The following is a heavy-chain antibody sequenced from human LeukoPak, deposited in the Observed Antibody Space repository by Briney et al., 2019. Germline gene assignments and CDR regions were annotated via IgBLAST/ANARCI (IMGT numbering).Heavy chain of an antibody. J-gene: IGHJ5*02. CDR1: GGSFSGYY. CDR2: INHSGST. Sequence: SETLSLTCAVYGGSFSGYYWSWIRQPPGKGLEWIGEINHSGSTNYNPSLKSRVTISVDTSKNQFSLKLSFVTAADTAVYYCARGAIAAAGTEWFDPWGQGTLVTVSS. CDR3: ARGAIAAAGTEWFDP. V-gene: IGHV4-34*01. D-gene: IGHD6-13*01.